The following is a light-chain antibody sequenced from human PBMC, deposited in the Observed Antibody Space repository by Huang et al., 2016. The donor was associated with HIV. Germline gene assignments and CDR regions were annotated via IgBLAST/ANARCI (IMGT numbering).Light chain of an antibody. CDR1: QEINNF. Sequence: IRMTQSPSSLSASTGDRVTITCRANQEINNFIAWYQPRPGSGPKLLIYAASTLQSGVPARFSGNGSGTDFTLTIGCLHSEDVATYYCQQYDIHPLTFGPGTRVDIK. CDR2: AAS. V-gene: IGKV1-8*01. CDR3: QQYDIHPLT. J-gene: IGKJ3*01.